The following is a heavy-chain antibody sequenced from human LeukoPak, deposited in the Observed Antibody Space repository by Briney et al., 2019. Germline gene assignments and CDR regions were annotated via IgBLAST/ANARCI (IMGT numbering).Heavy chain of an antibody. Sequence: PGRFLRLSCGASGFAFSRNAMHWVRQAPGKGLEWVAAISDDGTNKYYADSVKGRFTISRDNSKNTLYLQMNSLRDEDTAVYYCARGGSGSYFDYWGQGTLVIVSS. V-gene: IGHV3-30-3*01. D-gene: IGHD1-26*01. CDR3: ARGGSGSYFDY. CDR2: ISDDGTNK. J-gene: IGHJ4*02. CDR1: GFAFSRNA.